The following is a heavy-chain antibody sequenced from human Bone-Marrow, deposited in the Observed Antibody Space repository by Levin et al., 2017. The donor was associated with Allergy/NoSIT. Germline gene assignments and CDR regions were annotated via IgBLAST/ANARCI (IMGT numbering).Heavy chain of an antibody. D-gene: IGHD6-13*01. CDR1: GFTFSKYW. CDR3: AVSTGAMDV. CDR2: INGDGSAR. J-gene: IGHJ6*04. V-gene: IGHV3-74*01. Sequence: GESLKISCVASGFTFSKYWIQWVRQSPGKGLVWVSRINGDGSARDYADSVRGRFTISRDNAKNTVYLQMNSLRDEDTALYYCAVSTGAMDVWGKGTTVTVSS.